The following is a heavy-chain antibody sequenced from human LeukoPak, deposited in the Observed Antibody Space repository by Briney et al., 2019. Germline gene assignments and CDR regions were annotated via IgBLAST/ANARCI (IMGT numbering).Heavy chain of an antibody. Sequence: PWETLSLTCTVSGASISNYHWSWIRQPPGKGLEWIGYIYYSGSPNYNPSLKSRVTMSVDMSKNQFSLKLTSVTAAVTAVYYCARPDYGRNSPRAYFDHWGQGTLVTVSS. J-gene: IGHJ4*02. CDR2: IYYSGSP. V-gene: IGHV4-59*01. D-gene: IGHD4-23*01. CDR1: GASISNYH. CDR3: ARPDYGRNSPRAYFDH.